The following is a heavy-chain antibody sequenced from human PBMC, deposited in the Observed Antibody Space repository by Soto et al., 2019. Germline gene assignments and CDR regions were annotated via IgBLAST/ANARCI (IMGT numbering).Heavy chain of an antibody. J-gene: IGHJ4*02. CDR3: ARGYDSSGYYTPLFDY. D-gene: IGHD3-22*01. V-gene: IGHV3-30-3*01. CDR2: ISYDGSNK. CDR1: GFTFSSYA. Sequence: PGGSLRLSCAASGFTFSSYAMHWVRQAPGKGLEWVAVISYDGSNKYYAGSVKGRFTISRDNSKNTLYLQMNSLRAEDTAVYYCARGYDSSGYYTPLFDYWGQGTLVTVSS.